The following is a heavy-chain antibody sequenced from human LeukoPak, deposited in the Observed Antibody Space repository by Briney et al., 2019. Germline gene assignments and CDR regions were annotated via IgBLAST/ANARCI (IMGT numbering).Heavy chain of an antibody. CDR2: MNPNSGNT. CDR3: ARVKSSSWYTPRY. J-gene: IGHJ4*02. D-gene: IGHD6-13*01. CDR1: GYTFTSYD. V-gene: IGHV1-8*01. Sequence: GASVKVSCKASGYTFTSYDINWVRQATGQGLEWMEWMNPNSGNTGYAQKFQGRVTMTRNTSISTAYMELSSLRSEDTAVYYCARVKSSSWYTPRYWGQGTLVTVSS.